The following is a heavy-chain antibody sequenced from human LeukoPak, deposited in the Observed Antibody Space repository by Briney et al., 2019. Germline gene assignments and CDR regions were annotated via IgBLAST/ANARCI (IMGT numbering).Heavy chain of an antibody. CDR1: GYTLTELS. CDR2: FDPEDGET. V-gene: IGHV1-24*01. J-gene: IGHJ3*02. CDR3: ATGSSGNDAFDI. Sequence: ASVKVSCKVSGYTLTELSMHWVRQAPGKGLEWMGGFDPEDGETIFAQKFQGRVTMTEDTSTDTAYMELSSLRPEDTAVYYCATGSSGNDAFDIWGQGTMVTVSS. D-gene: IGHD3-22*01.